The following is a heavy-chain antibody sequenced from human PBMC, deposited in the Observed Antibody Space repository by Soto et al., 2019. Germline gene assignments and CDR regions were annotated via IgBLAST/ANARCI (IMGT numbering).Heavy chain of an antibody. CDR2: INSGSSTI. V-gene: IGHV3-48*02. D-gene: IGHD4-17*01. CDR1: GFTFSDYS. J-gene: IGHJ5*02. CDR3: ARAPSCGDDYGDPRES. Sequence: EVQLVESGGGLVQPGGSLRLSCAASGFTFSDYSMNWVRQAPGKGLEWVSYINSGSSTIYYADSVKGRFTISRDNAKNSRHLQMNSLRDEDTAVYYCARAPSCGDDYGDPRESWGQGTLVTVSS.